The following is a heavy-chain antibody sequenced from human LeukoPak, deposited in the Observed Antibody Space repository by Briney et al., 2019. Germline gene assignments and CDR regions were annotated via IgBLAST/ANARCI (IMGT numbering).Heavy chain of an antibody. Sequence: GGSLRLSCAASGITFSSLWMSWFRQAPGKGLEWVADIKHDGTEEHYVASVKGRFTISRDNAKLYLQMNSLRAEDTAVYYCARDGGDSSGYYPFFDYWGQGTLVTVSS. CDR1: GITFSSLW. CDR2: IKHDGTEE. D-gene: IGHD3-22*01. J-gene: IGHJ4*02. V-gene: IGHV3-7*01. CDR3: ARDGGDSSGYYPFFDY.